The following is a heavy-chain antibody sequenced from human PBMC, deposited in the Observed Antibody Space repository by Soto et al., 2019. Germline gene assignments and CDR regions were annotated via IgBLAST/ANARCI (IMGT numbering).Heavy chain of an antibody. CDR1: GGTFSSYA. D-gene: IGHD6-19*01. CDR2: IIPIFGTA. V-gene: IGHV1-69*13. Sequence: ASVKVSCKASGGTFSSYAISWVRQAPGQGLEWMGGIIPIFGTANYAQKFQGRVTITADESTSTAYMELSSLRSEDTAVYYCARSSGWYYGCDYCGQGTLVTVYS. CDR3: ARSSGWYYGCDY. J-gene: IGHJ4*02.